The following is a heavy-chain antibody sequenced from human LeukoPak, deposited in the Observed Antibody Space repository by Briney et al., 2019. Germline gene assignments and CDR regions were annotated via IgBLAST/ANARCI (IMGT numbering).Heavy chain of an antibody. CDR3: ARVAGTTVFWFDP. Sequence: SETLSLTCTVSGGSISSGSYYWSWIRQPAGKGLEWIGRIYTSGSTNYNPSLKSRVPISVDTSKNQFSLKLSSVTAADTAVYYCARVAGTTVFWFDPWGQGTLVTVSS. V-gene: IGHV4-61*02. J-gene: IGHJ5*02. CDR2: IYTSGST. D-gene: IGHD1-1*01. CDR1: GGSISSGSYY.